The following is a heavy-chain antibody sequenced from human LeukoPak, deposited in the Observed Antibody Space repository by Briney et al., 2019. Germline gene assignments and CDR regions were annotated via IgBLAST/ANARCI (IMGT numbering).Heavy chain of an antibody. CDR2: IIPIFGTA. J-gene: IGHJ4*02. CDR1: GGTFSSYA. Sequence: SVKVSCKASGGTFSSYAISWVRQAPGQGLEWMGRIIPIFGTANYAQKFQGRVTITTDESTSTAYMELSSLRSEDTAVYYCASGKGYYDSSGYYDEAYWGQGTLVTVSS. D-gene: IGHD3-22*01. V-gene: IGHV1-69*05. CDR3: ASGKGYYDSSGYYDEAY.